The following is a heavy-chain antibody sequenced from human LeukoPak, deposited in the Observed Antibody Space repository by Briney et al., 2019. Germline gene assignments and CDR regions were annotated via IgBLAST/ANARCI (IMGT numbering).Heavy chain of an antibody. V-gene: IGHV3-74*01. CDR1: GFTFSNYM. J-gene: IGHJ4*02. Sequence: QSGGSLRLSCAASGFTFSNYMMHWVRQAPGKGLVWVSRIKSDGITITYADSVKGRFTISRDNANNTLYLQMNSLRAEDTAVYYCLRDLNWSLDQWGQGTLVTVSS. CDR3: LRDLNWSLDQ. D-gene: IGHD1-20*01. CDR2: IKSDGITI.